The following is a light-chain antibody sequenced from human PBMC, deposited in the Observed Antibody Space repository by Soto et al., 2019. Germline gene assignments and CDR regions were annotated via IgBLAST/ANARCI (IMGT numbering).Light chain of an antibody. CDR3: QQYNSYSWT. Sequence: DIQMTQSPSTLSASVGDRVTIICRASQSISTWLAWYQLKPGKAPKLLIYDASSLESGVQSRFSGSGSGTEFTLTISSLQPDDFATYYRQQYNSYSWTFGQGTKVDI. J-gene: IGKJ1*01. CDR2: DAS. V-gene: IGKV1-5*02. CDR1: QSISTW.